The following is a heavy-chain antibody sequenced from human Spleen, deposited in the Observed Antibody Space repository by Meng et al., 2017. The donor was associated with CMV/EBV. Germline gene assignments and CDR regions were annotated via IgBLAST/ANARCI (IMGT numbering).Heavy chain of an antibody. CDR3: ARGKLKNVVLWFGELLDGWFDT. Sequence: YYWGWIRQQQGKGLEWIGSIYYSGSTYYNPSVKSRVSISVDTSKNQFSLKLSSVTAADTAVYYCARGKLKNVVLWFGELLDGWFDTWGQGTLVTVSS. V-gene: IGHV4-39*07. D-gene: IGHD3-10*01. CDR2: IYYSGST. J-gene: IGHJ5*02. CDR1: YY.